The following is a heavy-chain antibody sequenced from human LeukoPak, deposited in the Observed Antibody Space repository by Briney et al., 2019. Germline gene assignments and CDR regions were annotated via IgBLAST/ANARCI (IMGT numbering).Heavy chain of an antibody. CDR1: GYSISSGYY. J-gene: IGHJ4*02. Sequence: SETLSLTCAVSGYSISSGYYWGWIRQPPGKGLEWIGSIYHSGCTYYNPSLKSRVTISADASKNQLSLKLRSVTATDTAVYYCARHPAKSYYDWVPDYWGQGTLVTVSS. CDR3: ARHPAKSYYDWVPDY. CDR2: IYHSGCT. V-gene: IGHV4-38-2*01. D-gene: IGHD5-12*01.